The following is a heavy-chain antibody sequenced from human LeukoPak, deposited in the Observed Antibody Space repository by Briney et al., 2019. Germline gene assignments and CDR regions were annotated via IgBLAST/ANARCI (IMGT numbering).Heavy chain of an antibody. V-gene: IGHV4-39*07. CDR3: VRDSSGWYRWFDP. CDR1: GGSISGSGYY. J-gene: IGHJ5*02. D-gene: IGHD6-19*01. CDR2: IYYTGST. Sequence: TSETLSLTCTVSGGSISGSGYYWVWIRQPPGKGLEWIATIYYTGSTYYNPSLKSRVTISVDTSKNQFSLKLSSVTAADTAVYYCVRDSSGWYRWFDPWGQGTLVTVSS.